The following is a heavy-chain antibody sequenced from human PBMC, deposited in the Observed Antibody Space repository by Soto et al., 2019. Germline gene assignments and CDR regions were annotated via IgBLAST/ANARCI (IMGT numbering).Heavy chain of an antibody. CDR1: GVTFSSYT. CDR3: ARAARGGH. D-gene: IGHD3-16*01. Sequence: QVQLVQSGAEVKKPGSSVKVSCTASGVTFSSYTISWVRQAPGQGLEWMGRIIPILGIANYAQKFQRRVTITADKSTSTAYMELSSLRSEDRAVDYGARAARGGHWGQGTLVTVSS. CDR2: IIPILGIA. V-gene: IGHV1-69*02. J-gene: IGHJ1*01.